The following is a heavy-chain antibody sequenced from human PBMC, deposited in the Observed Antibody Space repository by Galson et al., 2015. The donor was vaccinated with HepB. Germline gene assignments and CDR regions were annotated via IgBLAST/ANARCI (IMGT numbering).Heavy chain of an antibody. V-gene: IGHV1-46*01. D-gene: IGHD6-19*01. Sequence: SVKVSCRASGYTFTGDHVHWVRQAPGQGLEWMGIINPRGGSTNHAQKFQGRVSMTRDTSTNTLYLQLNSLNSEDTAVYYCARVMASSDLAVAGYDYRGQGTLVTVSS. J-gene: IGHJ4*02. CDR1: GYTFTGDH. CDR2: INPRGGST. CDR3: ARVMASSDLAVAGYDY.